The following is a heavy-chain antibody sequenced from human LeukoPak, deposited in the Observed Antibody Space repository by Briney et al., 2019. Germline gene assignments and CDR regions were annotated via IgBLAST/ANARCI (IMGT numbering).Heavy chain of an antibody. CDR2: LYSAGAT. Sequence: GGSLRLSCAASGFTVSNNYMSWVRQAPGRGLEWVSILYSAGATYYTDSVRGRFTISRDSSKNTMCLQMNSLRAEDTAVYYCASGRTGARKFYSDPFHYWGQGTLVTVSS. CDR3: ASGRTGARKFYSDPFHY. D-gene: IGHD2-15*01. CDR1: GFTVSNNY. V-gene: IGHV3-53*01. J-gene: IGHJ4*02.